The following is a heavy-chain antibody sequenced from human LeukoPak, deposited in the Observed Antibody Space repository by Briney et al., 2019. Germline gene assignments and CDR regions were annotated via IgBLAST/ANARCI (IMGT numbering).Heavy chain of an antibody. CDR2: IIPIFGTA. D-gene: IGHD4-17*01. CDR3: ARGRVDYCADTIDY. J-gene: IGHJ4*02. Sequence: GASVKVSCKASGGAFSSYAISWVRQAPGQGLEWMGGIIPIFGTANYAQKFQGRVTITADESTSTAYMELSSLRSEDTAVYYCARGRVDYCADTIDYWGQGTLVTVSS. CDR1: GGAFSSYA. V-gene: IGHV1-69*13.